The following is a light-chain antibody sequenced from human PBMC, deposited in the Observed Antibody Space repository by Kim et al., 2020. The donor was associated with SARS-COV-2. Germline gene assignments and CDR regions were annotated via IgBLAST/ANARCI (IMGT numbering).Light chain of an antibody. CDR1: QSISSY. CDR2: AAS. J-gene: IGKJ4*01. Sequence: SASVGDRVTITCRASQSISSYLNWYQQKPGKAPKLLIYAASSLQSGVPSRFSGSGSGTDFTLTISSLQPEDFATYYCQQSYSTLGTFGGGTKLEIK. V-gene: IGKV1-39*01. CDR3: QQSYSTLGT.